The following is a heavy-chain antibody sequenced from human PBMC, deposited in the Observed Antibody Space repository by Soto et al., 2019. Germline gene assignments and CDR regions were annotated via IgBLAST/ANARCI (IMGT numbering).Heavy chain of an antibody. D-gene: IGHD5-12*01. CDR3: ARDRMATC. CDR1: GGSISSYY. CDR2: VYYSGST. V-gene: IGHV4-59*01. J-gene: IGHJ4*02. Sequence: QVQLQESGPGLVKPSETLSLTCTVSGGSISSYYWSWIRQPPGKGLEWIGYVYYSGSTNYNPSLKSRVTISVDTSKNQFSLKLSSVTAADTAVYYCARDRMATCWGQGTLVTVSS.